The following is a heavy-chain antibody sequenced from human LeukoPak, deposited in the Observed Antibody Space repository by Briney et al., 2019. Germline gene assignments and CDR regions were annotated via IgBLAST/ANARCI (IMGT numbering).Heavy chain of an antibody. D-gene: IGHD3-10*01. V-gene: IGHV4-61*05. Sequence: PSETLSLTCTVSGGSIRSSTYYWSWIRQPPGKGLEWIGCIYYTGTTNYNPSLKSRVAISVDSSKNQFSLKLSSVTAADTAVYYCARGAYYGSVDYWGQGTLVTVSS. CDR1: GGSIRSSTYY. CDR3: ARGAYYGSVDY. J-gene: IGHJ4*02. CDR2: IYYTGTT.